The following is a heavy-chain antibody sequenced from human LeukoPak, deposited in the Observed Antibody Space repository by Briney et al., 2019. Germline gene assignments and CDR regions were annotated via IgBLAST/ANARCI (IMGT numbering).Heavy chain of an antibody. J-gene: IGHJ4*02. CDR1: GFTFSSYA. CDR3: AKHYTIFGVVQTGYYFDY. D-gene: IGHD3-3*01. CDR2: ISGSGGST. Sequence: GGSLRLSCAASGFTFSSYAMSWVRQAPGKGLEWVSAISGSGGSTYYAGSVKGRFTISRDNSKNTLYLQMNSLRAEDTAVYYCAKHYTIFGVVQTGYYFDYWGQGTLVTVSS. V-gene: IGHV3-23*01.